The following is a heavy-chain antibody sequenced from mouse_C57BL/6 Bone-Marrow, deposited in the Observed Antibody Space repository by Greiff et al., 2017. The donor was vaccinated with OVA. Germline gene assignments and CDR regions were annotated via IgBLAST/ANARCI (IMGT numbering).Heavy chain of an antibody. CDR3: ARNPLMVTTENYAMDY. D-gene: IGHD2-3*01. J-gene: IGHJ4*01. V-gene: IGHV2-2*01. Sequence: QVQLKQSGPGLVQPSQSLSITCTVSGFSLTSYGVHWVRQSPGKGLEWLGVIWSGGSTDYNAAFISRLSISKDNSKSQVFFKMNSLQADDTAIYYCARNPLMVTTENYAMDYWGQGTSVTVSS. CDR2: IWSGGST. CDR1: GFSLTSYG.